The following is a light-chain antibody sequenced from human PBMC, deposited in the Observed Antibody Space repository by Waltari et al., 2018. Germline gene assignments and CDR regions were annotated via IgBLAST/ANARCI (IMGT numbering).Light chain of an antibody. CDR2: WAS. J-gene: IGKJ4*01. V-gene: IGKV4-1*01. CDR3: QQYYTTPLT. CDR1: QSILYTTTNNNY. Sequence: DIVMTQSPDSLAVSLGERATINCKSSQSILYTTTNNNYLAWYQQKAGQPPKLLIYWASNRQSGVPDRFSGSGSGTDFTLTISSLHAEDVAVYYCQQYYTTPLTFGGGTRVEI.